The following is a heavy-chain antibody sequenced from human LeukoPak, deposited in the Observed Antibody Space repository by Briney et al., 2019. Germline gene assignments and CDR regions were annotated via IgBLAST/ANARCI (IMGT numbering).Heavy chain of an antibody. CDR3: ARESEYYYYDASGYYPGYFHH. CDR2: ISSSSTTI. D-gene: IGHD3-22*01. Sequence: PGGSLRLSCAGSGFTFSSYSMNWVRQAPGKGLEWVSYISSSSTTIYYADSVKGRFTISRDNAENSLYLQMNSLRDEDTAVYYCARESEYYYYDASGYYPGYFHHWGQGTLVTVSP. V-gene: IGHV3-48*02. J-gene: IGHJ1*01. CDR1: GFTFSSYS.